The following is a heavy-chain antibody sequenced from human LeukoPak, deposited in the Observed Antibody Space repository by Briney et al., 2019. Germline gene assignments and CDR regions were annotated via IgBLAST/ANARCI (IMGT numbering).Heavy chain of an antibody. CDR1: GYPFTSYG. Sequence: ASVKVSCKASGYPFTSYGISWVRQAPGQGLEWMGWISAYNGNTKFAQKLQGRVTMTTDTSTSTAYMELRSLRSDDTAVYYCASQAPDYYDSTTYAFDIWGQGTMVTVSS. J-gene: IGHJ3*02. V-gene: IGHV1-18*01. CDR2: ISAYNGNT. CDR3: ASQAPDYYDSTTYAFDI. D-gene: IGHD3-22*01.